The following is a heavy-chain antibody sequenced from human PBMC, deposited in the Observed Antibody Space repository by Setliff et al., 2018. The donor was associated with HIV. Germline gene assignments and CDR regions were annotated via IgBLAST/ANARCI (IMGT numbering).Heavy chain of an antibody. Sequence: RLSCEASGFPFSAYAFSWVRQAPGKGLEWVSTSGNGGIIVYTDSVKGRFTMSRDNSKNTLFLVLTSLRPEDTAVYYCARDLRGDSVPATAAKSFDIWGQGTLVTVSS. V-gene: IGHV3-23*01. CDR2: SGNGGII. CDR1: GFPFSAYA. J-gene: IGHJ3*02. CDR3: ARDLRGDSVPATAAKSFDI. D-gene: IGHD2-21*02.